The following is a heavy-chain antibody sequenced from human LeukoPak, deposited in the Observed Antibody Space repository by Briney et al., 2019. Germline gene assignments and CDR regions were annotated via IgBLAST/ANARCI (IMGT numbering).Heavy chain of an antibody. CDR1: GYTFTSYA. J-gene: IGHJ4*02. Sequence: GASVKVSCKASGYTFTSYAMNWVRQAPGQGLEWMGWINTNTGNPTYAQGFTGRFVLSLDTSVSTAYLQISSLKAEDTAVYYCARDAPYSGSWPLFDYWGQGTLVTVSS. CDR2: INTNTGNP. D-gene: IGHD6-13*01. CDR3: ARDAPYSGSWPLFDY. V-gene: IGHV7-4-1*02.